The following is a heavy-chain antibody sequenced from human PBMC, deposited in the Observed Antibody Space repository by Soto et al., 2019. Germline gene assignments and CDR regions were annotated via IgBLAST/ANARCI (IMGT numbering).Heavy chain of an antibody. CDR2: IHTAKGNT. D-gene: IGHD1-7*01. CDR1: GYTFTNNV. Sequence: AALKVSCKTSGYTFTNNVIHWRRQAPGQTLEWMGWIHTAKGNTKYSQKFEARVTLTRDTAASTAYMELNSLRSDDTAVYYCARDPIWTYTWNYARLNYLDPWGQGTLVTVSS. V-gene: IGHV1-3*04. CDR3: ARDPIWTYTWNYARLNYLDP. J-gene: IGHJ5*02.